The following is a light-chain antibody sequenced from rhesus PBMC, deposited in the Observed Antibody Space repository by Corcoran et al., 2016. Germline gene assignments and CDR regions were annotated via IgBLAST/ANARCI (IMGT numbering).Light chain of an antibody. J-gene: IGKJ4*01. CDR2: RAS. CDR3: QQHDSSPLT. V-gene: IGKV1-69*01. Sequence: DIQMTQSPSSLSASVGDRVTITCRASQGISNWLAWYQQKPGKAPNLLIYRASNLEKGVPSRLSGSGSGTDFTLTISSLQPEDIATYYCQQHDSSPLTFGGGTKVEIK. CDR1: QGISNW.